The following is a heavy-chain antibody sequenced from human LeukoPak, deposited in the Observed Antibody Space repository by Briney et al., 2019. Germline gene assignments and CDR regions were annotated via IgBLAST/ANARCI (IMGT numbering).Heavy chain of an antibody. D-gene: IGHD2-2*01. V-gene: IGHV4-38-2*01. J-gene: IGHJ5*02. CDR2: IYHSGST. CDR3: ARLGRCSSTSCFDP. CDR1: GYSISSGYY. Sequence: PSETLSLTRAVSGYSISSGYYWGWIRQPPGKGLEWIGSIYHSGSTYYNPSLKSRVTISVDTSKNQFSLKLSSVTAADTAVYYCARLGRCSSTSCFDPWGQGTLVTVSS.